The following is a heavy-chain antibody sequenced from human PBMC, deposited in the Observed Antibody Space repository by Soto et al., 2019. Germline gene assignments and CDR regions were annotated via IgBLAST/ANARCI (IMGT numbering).Heavy chain of an antibody. V-gene: IGHV3-23*01. Sequence: EVQLLESGGGLVQPGGSLRLSCAASGFTFSSYAMSWVRQAPGKGLEWVSAISGSGDTTYYADSVKGRFTISRDNSKKTLYLQMNSLRAEDTAEYYCAKRSYSSSWYDFDYWGQGTLVTVSS. J-gene: IGHJ4*02. CDR3: AKRSYSSSWYDFDY. D-gene: IGHD6-13*01. CDR1: GFTFSSYA. CDR2: ISGSGDTT.